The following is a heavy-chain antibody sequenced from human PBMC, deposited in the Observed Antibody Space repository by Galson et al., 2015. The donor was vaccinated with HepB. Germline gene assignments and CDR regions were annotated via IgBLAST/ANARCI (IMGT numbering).Heavy chain of an antibody. V-gene: IGHV2-5*01. D-gene: IGHD1/OR15-1a*01. J-gene: IGHJ3*02. CDR2: VYWIGNK. CDR3: AHRRGTTIPGACDI. CDR1: GFPVTTTGVT. Sequence: PALVQPTHSRTLTCTFSGFPVTTTGVTVGWIREPPRKALEWLALVYWIGNKRYSPSLESRVTITKDTSKTQVVLTMTNMAPVDTGTYYCAHRRGTTIPGACDIWGQGTLVTVSS.